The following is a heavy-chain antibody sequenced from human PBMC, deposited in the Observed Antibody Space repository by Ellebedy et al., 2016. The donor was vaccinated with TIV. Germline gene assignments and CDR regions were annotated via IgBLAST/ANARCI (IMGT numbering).Heavy chain of an antibody. D-gene: IGHD3-22*01. V-gene: IGHV1-2*04. CDR3: AREEDSSGYYVN. CDR2: INPNSGGT. CDR1: GYTFTGYY. J-gene: IGHJ4*02. Sequence: ASVKVSXXASGYTFTGYYMHWVRQAPGQGLEWMGWINPNSGGTNYAQKFQGWVTMTRDTSISTAYMELSRLRSDDTAVYYCAREEDSSGYYVNWGQGTLVTVSS.